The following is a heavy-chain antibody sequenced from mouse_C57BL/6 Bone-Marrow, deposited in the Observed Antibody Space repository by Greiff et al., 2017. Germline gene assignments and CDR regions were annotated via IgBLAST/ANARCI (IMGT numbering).Heavy chain of an antibody. V-gene: IGHV1-15*01. CDR3: TREGTTVVPDFDY. CDR1: GYTFTDYE. D-gene: IGHD1-1*01. CDR2: IDPETGGT. J-gene: IGHJ2*01. Sequence: QVQLQQSGAELVRPGASVTLSCKASGYTFTDYEMHWVKQTPVHGLEWIGAIDPETGGTAYNQKFKGKAILTADKSSSTAYMELRSLTSEDSAVDYCTREGTTVVPDFDYWGQGTTLTVSS.